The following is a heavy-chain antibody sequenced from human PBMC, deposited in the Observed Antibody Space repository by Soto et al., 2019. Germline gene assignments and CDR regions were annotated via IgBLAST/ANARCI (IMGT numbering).Heavy chain of an antibody. Sequence: EASVKVSCKASGYTFTSYAMHWVRQAPGQRLEWMGWINAGNGSTKYSQKFQGRVTITRDTSASTAYMELSSLRSEDTAVYYCARARYYIGLWFGELSHPGTEANDYWGQGTLVTVSS. D-gene: IGHD3-10*01. CDR3: ARARYYIGLWFGELSHPGTEANDY. V-gene: IGHV1-3*01. CDR2: INAGNGST. J-gene: IGHJ4*02. CDR1: GYTFTSYA.